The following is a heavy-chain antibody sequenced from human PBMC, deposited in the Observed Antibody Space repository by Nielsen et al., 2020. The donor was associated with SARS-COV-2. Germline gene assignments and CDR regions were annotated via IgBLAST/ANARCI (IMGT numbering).Heavy chain of an antibody. CDR3: ARVRSSSSVYYYYYMDV. J-gene: IGHJ6*03. CDR1: GGSISGYY. CDR2: IYFSGST. V-gene: IGHV4-59*01. D-gene: IGHD6-6*01. Sequence: GSLRLSCTVSGGSISGYYWNWIRQPPGKGLEWIGYIYFSGSTTYNPSLKSRVTISVDTSKSHFSLKLNSVTAADTADYYCARVRSSSSVYYYYYMDVWGKGTTVTVSS.